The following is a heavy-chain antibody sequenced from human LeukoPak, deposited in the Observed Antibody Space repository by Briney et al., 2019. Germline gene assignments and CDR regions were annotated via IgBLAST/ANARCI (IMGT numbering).Heavy chain of an antibody. J-gene: IGHJ3*02. D-gene: IGHD3-22*01. CDR2: IYHSGST. V-gene: IGHV4-30-2*01. CDR1: GGSISSGGYS. CDR3: ARAGIVVAPGAFDI. Sequence: SQTLSLTCAVSGGSISSGGYSWSWIRQPPGKGLEWIGYIYHSGSTYYNPSLKSRVTISVDRSKNQFSLKLSSVTAADTAVYYCARAGIVVAPGAFDIWGQGTMVTVSS.